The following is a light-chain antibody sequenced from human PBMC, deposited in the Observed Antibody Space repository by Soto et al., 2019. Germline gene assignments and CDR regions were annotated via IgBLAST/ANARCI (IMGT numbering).Light chain of an antibody. CDR1: SSDVGAYIY. CDR3: QTYDSSLSGLYV. V-gene: IGLV2-14*01. Sequence: QSVLTQPASVSGSPGQSITISCTGTSSDVGAYIYVSWYQHHPGKAPKVMIYEVTNRPSGVSDRFSGSKSGNTASLTISGLQAEDEADYYCQTYDSSLSGLYVFGTGTKVTVL. CDR2: EVT. J-gene: IGLJ1*01.